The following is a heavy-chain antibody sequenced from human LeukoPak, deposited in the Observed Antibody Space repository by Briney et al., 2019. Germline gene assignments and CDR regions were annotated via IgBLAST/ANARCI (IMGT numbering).Heavy chain of an antibody. D-gene: IGHD3/OR15-3a*01. J-gene: IGHJ4*02. CDR1: GVSISSSNSY. CDR2: IYYAGNT. V-gene: IGHV4-39*01. Sequence: PSETLSLTCTVSGVSISSSNSYWGWIRQPPGKGLEWIGSIYYAGNTYYNASLKSRVTISIDTSKNQISLRLTSVTATDTAVYYCARQTGSGLFILPGGQGTLVTVSS. CDR3: ARQTGSGLFILP.